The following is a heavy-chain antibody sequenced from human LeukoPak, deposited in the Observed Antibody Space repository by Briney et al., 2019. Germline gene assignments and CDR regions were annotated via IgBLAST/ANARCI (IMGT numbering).Heavy chain of an antibody. Sequence: SVKVSCKASGGTFSSYPFTWVRQAPGQGLEWMGEITPIFGAANYAQTFQGRVTITADESTSTAYMELRSLRSDDTAVYYCAKGGYCSSTSCYPDAFDIWGQGTMVTVSS. J-gene: IGHJ3*02. CDR2: ITPIFGAA. CDR3: AKGGYCSSTSCYPDAFDI. D-gene: IGHD2-2*01. V-gene: IGHV1-69*13. CDR1: GGTFSSYP.